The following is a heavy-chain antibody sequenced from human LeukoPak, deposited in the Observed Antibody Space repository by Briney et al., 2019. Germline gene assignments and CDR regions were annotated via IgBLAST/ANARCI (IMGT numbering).Heavy chain of an antibody. CDR1: GYTFTSYA. Sequence: ASVKVSCKASGYTFTSYAMNWVRQAPGQGLEWMGWINTNTGNPTYAQGFTGRFVFSLDTSVSTASLQISSLKAEDTAVYYCARDGLLIVVGATYWFDPWGQGTLVTVSS. J-gene: IGHJ5*02. CDR3: ARDGLLIVVGATYWFDP. V-gene: IGHV7-4-1*02. CDR2: INTNTGNP. D-gene: IGHD1-26*01.